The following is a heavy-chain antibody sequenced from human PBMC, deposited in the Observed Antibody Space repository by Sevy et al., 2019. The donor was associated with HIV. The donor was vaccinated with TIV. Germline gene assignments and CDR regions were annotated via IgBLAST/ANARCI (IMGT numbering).Heavy chain of an antibody. CDR1: GFTFGDYA. CDR3: TRDATMVRGVIPNSDY. CDR2: IRSKAYGGTT. Sequence: GGSLRLSCTASGFTFGDYAMSWFRQAPGKGLEWVGFIRSKAYGGTTEYAASVKGRFTISRDDSKSIAYLQMNSLKTEDTAVYYCTRDATMVRGVIPNSDYWGQGTLVTVSS. D-gene: IGHD3-10*01. V-gene: IGHV3-49*03. J-gene: IGHJ4*02.